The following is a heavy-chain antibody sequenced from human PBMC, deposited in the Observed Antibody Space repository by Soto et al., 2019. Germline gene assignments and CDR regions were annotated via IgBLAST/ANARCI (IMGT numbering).Heavy chain of an antibody. V-gene: IGHV3-23*01. J-gene: IGHJ4*02. CDR2: ISGSGGST. D-gene: IGHD3-10*01. CDR1: GFTFSSYA. CDR3: AKASGWFGEFDY. Sequence: EVQLLESGGGVVQPGGSLRRSCAASGFTFSSYAMSWVRQAPGKGLEWVSAISGSGGSTYYADSVKGRFTISRDNSKNTLYQQMHSMRAEDTAVYYCAKASGWFGEFDYWGQGTLVTVSS.